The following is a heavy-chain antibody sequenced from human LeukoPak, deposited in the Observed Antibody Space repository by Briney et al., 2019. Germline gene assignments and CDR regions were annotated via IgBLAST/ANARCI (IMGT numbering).Heavy chain of an antibody. CDR1: GFTFSSSP. CDR2: ISGSGSST. CDR3: AKGGGQCGGDCYYYFDY. J-gene: IGHJ4*02. Sequence: GGSLRLSCAASGFTFSSSPMGWVRQAPGKGLEWVSTISGSGSSTYYADSVKGRFTISRDNSKNTLYLQMNSLGAEDTAVYYCAKGGGQCGGDCYYYFDYWGQGTLVTVSS. D-gene: IGHD2-21*02. V-gene: IGHV3-23*01.